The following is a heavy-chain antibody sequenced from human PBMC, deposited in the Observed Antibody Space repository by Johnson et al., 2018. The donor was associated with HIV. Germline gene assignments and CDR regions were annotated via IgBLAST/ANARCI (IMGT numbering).Heavy chain of an antibody. CDR2: IYGGDSET. CDR3: ARKTDSRNWFDP. CDR1: GYSFNTYW. Sequence: EVQLVESGAEVRKPGESLIISCKGSGYSFNTYWIAWVRQMPGKGLEWMGFIYGGDSETRYSPSFQGHVTMSADKSINTAYLQWGSLKSSDTAIYYCARKTDSRNWFDPWGQGTLVTVSS. D-gene: IGHD3/OR15-3a*01. J-gene: IGHJ5*02. V-gene: IGHV5-51*01.